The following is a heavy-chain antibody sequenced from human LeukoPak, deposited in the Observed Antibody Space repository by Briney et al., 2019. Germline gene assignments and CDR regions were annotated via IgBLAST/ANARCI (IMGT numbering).Heavy chain of an antibody. D-gene: IGHD2-2*01. V-gene: IGHV4-31*03. Sequence: SETLSLTCTVSGGSISSGGYYWSWIRQHPGKGLEWIGYIYYSGSTYYNPSLKSRVTISVDTSKNQFSLKLSSVTAADTAVYYCAREVAEQAPARPLFDYYYYMDVWGKGTTVTVSS. CDR3: AREVAEQAPARPLFDYYYYMDV. CDR2: IYYSGST. J-gene: IGHJ6*03. CDR1: GGSISSGGYY.